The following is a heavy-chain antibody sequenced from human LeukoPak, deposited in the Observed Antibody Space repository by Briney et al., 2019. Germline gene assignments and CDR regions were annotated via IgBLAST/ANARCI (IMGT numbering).Heavy chain of an antibody. CDR2: INQDGSDK. J-gene: IGHJ4*02. CDR3: ARDGSSWWKPNNNFDY. V-gene: IGHV3-7*01. D-gene: IGHD6-13*01. Sequence: GGSLRLSCAASGFTFSTYWMSWVRQAPGKGLEWVANINQDGSDKYHVDSVKGRFTISRDNAKNSLYLQMNSLRAEDTAVYYCARDGSSWWKPNNNFDYWGQGTLVTVSS. CDR1: GFTFSTYW.